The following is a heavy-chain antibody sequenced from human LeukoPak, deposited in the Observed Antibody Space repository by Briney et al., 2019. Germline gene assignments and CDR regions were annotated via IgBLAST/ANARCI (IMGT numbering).Heavy chain of an antibody. J-gene: IGHJ4*02. V-gene: IGHV3-21*01. D-gene: IGHD3-22*01. CDR2: ISSSSSYI. CDR3: ASLPYDSSGYYYK. Sequence: PGGSLRLSCAASGFTFSSYSMNWVRQAPGKGLEWVSSISSSSSYIYYADSVKGRFTISRDNAKNSLYLQMNSLRAEDTAVYYCASLPYDSSGYYYKWGQGTLVTVSS. CDR1: GFTFSSYS.